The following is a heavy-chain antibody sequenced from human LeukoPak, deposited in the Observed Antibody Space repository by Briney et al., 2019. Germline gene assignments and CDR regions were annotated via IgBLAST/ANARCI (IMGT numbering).Heavy chain of an antibody. J-gene: IGHJ4*02. CDR3: AKDLDYGDYSFDY. V-gene: IGHV3-23*01. CDR1: GFTFSSYA. CDR2: ISGSGGST. D-gene: IGHD4-17*01. Sequence: GGSLRLSCAASGFTFSSYAMSWVRQAPGKGLEWVSAISGSGGSTYYADSVKGRFTISRDNSKNTLYLQMNSLRAEDSAVYYCAKDLDYGDYSFDYWGQGTLVTVSS.